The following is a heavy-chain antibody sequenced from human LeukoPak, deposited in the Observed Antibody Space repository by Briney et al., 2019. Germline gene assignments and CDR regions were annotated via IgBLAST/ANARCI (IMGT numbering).Heavy chain of an antibody. CDR3: ANPLGEFGWFDP. CDR2: ISYDGSNK. J-gene: IGHJ5*02. V-gene: IGHV3-30*09. Sequence: GGSLRLSCAASGFTFSSYAMHWVRQAPGKGLEWVAVISYDGSNKYYADSVKGRFAISRDNSKNTLYLQMNSLRAEDTAVYYCANPLGEFGWFDPWGQGTLVTVSS. CDR1: GFTFSSYA. D-gene: IGHD3-10*01.